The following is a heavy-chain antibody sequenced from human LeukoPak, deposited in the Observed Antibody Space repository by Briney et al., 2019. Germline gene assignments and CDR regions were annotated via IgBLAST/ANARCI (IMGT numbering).Heavy chain of an antibody. J-gene: IGHJ5*02. CDR2: IYTSGST. CDR1: GGSISSYY. CDR3: ARGSRMVRAFDP. D-gene: IGHD3-10*01. Sequence: SETLSLTCTVSGGSISSYYWSWIRQPAGKGLEWIGRIYTSGSTNYNPSLKSRVTMSVDTSKNQFSLKLCSVTAADTAVYYCARGSRMVRAFDPWGQGTLVTVSS. V-gene: IGHV4-4*07.